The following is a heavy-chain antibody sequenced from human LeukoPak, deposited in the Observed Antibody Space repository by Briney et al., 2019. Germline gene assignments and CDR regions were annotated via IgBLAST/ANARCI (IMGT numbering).Heavy chain of an antibody. CDR2: IYTSGST. CDR1: GGSISSYY. J-gene: IGHJ4*02. Sequence: SETLSLTCTVSGGSISSYYWSWIRQPAGKGLEWIGRIYTSGSTNYNPSLKSRVTMSVDTSKNQFSLKLSSVTAADTAVYYCARGGRGYYDSSGHYPLFWGQGTLVTVSS. D-gene: IGHD3-22*01. V-gene: IGHV4-4*07. CDR3: ARGGRGYYDSSGHYPLF.